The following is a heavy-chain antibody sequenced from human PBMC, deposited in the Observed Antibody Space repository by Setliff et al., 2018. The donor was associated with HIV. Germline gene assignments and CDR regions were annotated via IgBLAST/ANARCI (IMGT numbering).Heavy chain of an antibody. Sequence: GSLRLSCAASGFTFSNAWMTWVRQVPGKRLEWVGHIKSKTDGGTTDYAAPVKGRFTISRDDSKNTLYLQMNSLKTEDTAVYYCTTVARYYFDSSGYRGPFDYWGQGTLVTVSS. CDR1: GFTFSNAW. J-gene: IGHJ4*02. V-gene: IGHV3-15*01. CDR2: IKSKTDGGTT. CDR3: TTVARYYFDSSGYRGPFDY. D-gene: IGHD3-22*01.